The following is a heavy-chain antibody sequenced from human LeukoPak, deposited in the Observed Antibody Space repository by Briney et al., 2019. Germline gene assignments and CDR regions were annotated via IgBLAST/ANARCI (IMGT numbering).Heavy chain of an antibody. Sequence: ASVKVSCKVSGYTLTELSMHWVRQAPGKGLEWMGGFDPEDGETIYAQKFQGRVAMTEDTSTDTAYMELSSLRSEDTAVYYYATNVYAAMVDHFDYWGQGTLVTVSS. D-gene: IGHD5-18*01. J-gene: IGHJ4*02. CDR2: FDPEDGET. CDR1: GYTLTELS. CDR3: ATNVYAAMVDHFDY. V-gene: IGHV1-24*01.